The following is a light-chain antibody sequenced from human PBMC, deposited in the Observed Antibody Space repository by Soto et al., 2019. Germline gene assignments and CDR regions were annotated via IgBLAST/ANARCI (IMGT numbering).Light chain of an antibody. J-gene: IGLJ2*01. CDR3: LSYDSSLSASRV. CDR2: GNT. CDR1: SSNSGAGYD. Sequence: QSVLTQPPSVSGAPGQRVTISCTGSSSNSGAGYDVHWYQQLPGTAPKLLIYGNTNRPSGVPDRFSGSKSGTSASLAITGLQAEDEADYYCLSYDSSLSASRVFGGGTKLTVL. V-gene: IGLV1-40*01.